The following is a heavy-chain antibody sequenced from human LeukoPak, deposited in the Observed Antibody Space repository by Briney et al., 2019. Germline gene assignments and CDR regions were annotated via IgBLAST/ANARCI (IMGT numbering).Heavy chain of an antibody. CDR3: ARLGAAAGSRSWFDP. J-gene: IGHJ5*02. D-gene: IGHD6-13*01. Sequence: PSETLSLTCTVSGGSISSYCWSWIRQPPGKGPEWIGYIYYSGGTNYSPSLKSRVTISVDTSKNQFSLKLSSVTAAETAVYYCARLGAAAGSRSWFDPWGQGTLVSVSS. CDR1: GGSISSYC. V-gene: IGHV4-59*01. CDR2: IYYSGGT.